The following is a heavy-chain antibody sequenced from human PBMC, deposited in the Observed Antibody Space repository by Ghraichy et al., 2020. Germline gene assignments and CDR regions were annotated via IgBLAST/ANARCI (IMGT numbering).Heavy chain of an antibody. CDR3: ARGTELLGLD. D-gene: IGHD3-10*01. CDR2: INHSGST. CDR1: GGSFSGYY. Sequence: SETLSLTCAVYGGSFSGYYWSWIRQPPGKGLEWIGEINHSGSTNYNPSLKSRVTISVDTSKNQFSLKLSSVTAADTAVYYCARGTELLGLDWGQGTLVTVSS. J-gene: IGHJ4*02. V-gene: IGHV4-34*01.